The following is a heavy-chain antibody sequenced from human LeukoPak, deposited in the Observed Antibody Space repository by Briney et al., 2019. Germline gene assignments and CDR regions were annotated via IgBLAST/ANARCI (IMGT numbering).Heavy chain of an antibody. J-gene: IGHJ5*02. D-gene: IGHD6-25*01. CDR1: GYTFPTYG. CDR2: ISAYKGST. Sequence: ASVKVSCKASGYTFPTYGISWVRQAPGQGLEWMGWISAYKGSTNYAQKLQDRVTMTTDTSTSTAYMELRSLRSDDTAVYYCARAEYASSGSIDPWGQGTLVTVSS. V-gene: IGHV1-18*01. CDR3: ARAEYASSGSIDP.